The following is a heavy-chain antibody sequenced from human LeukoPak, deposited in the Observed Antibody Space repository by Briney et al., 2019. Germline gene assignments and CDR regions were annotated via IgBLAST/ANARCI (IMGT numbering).Heavy chain of an antibody. CDR2: IGSSSSYI. Sequence: SGGSLRLSCAASGFTFSSYSMNWVRQAPGKGLEWVSSIGSSSSYIYYADSVKGRFTISRDNAKNSLYLQMNSLRAEDTAVYYCAREPTSYDYVWGSYYWGQGTLVTVSS. D-gene: IGHD3-16*01. J-gene: IGHJ4*02. CDR3: AREPTSYDYVWGSYY. V-gene: IGHV3-21*01. CDR1: GFTFSSYS.